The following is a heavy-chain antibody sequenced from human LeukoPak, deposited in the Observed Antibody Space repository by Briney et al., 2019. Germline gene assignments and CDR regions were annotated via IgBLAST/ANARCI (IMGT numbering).Heavy chain of an antibody. CDR3: ARDRHANYASGYFDL. Sequence: PSETLSLTCTVSGGSIESYYWSWIRQAAGKGLEWIGRIYSSGSTNYNASLMGRVTMSVDTSKNQVSLKLSSVTAADTAVYYCARDRHANYASGYFDLWGQGALVTVSS. CDR2: IYSSGST. J-gene: IGHJ4*02. D-gene: IGHD3-10*01. V-gene: IGHV4-4*07. CDR1: GGSIESYY.